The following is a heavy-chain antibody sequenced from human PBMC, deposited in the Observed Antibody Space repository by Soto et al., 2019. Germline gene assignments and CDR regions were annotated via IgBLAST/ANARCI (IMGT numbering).Heavy chain of an antibody. CDR3: ARDRYSSGWLDAFHI. V-gene: IGHV3-53*04. Sequence: EVQLVESGGGLVQPGGSLRLSCAASGFTVSSNYMSWVRQAPGKGLEWVSVIFTGGSTYYADSVKGRFTISRHSSKNTVYLQMNSLRAEDTAVYYCARDRYSSGWLDAFHIWGQGTMVTVSS. CDR2: IFTGGST. D-gene: IGHD6-19*01. CDR1: GFTVSSNY. J-gene: IGHJ3*02.